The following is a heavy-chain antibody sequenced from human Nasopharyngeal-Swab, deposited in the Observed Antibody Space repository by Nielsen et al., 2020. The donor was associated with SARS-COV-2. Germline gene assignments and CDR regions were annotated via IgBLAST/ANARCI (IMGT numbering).Heavy chain of an antibody. CDR3: AKDLAPGYSSSLESDY. D-gene: IGHD6-13*01. CDR2: NSGNGGST. J-gene: IGHJ4*02. V-gene: IGHV3-23*01. CDR1: GFTFSTYA. Sequence: GESLKISCEASGFTFSTYAMSWVRQAPGKGLAWGSANSGNGGSTYHAESVKGRFTISRDNSKNTLYLEMNSLRVEDTALYYCAKDLAPGYSSSLESDYWGQGTLVTVSS.